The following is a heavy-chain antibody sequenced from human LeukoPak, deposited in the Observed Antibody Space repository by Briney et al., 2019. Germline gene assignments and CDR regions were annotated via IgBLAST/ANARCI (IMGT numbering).Heavy chain of an antibody. J-gene: IGHJ3*02. V-gene: IGHV1-46*01. Sequence: ASVKVSCKASGYTVTSYHMHWVRQAPGQGLEWMGGINPSGGSTRYAQKFQGRVTMTRDTSTSTVYMELSSLRSEDTAVYYCAQSRYYYDSSDIWGQGTMVTVSS. CDR2: INPSGGST. CDR3: AQSRYYYDSSDI. CDR1: GYTVTSYH. D-gene: IGHD3-22*01.